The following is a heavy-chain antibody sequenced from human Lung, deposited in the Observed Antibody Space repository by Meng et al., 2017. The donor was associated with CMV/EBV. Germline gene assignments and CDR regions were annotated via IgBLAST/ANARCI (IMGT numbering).Heavy chain of an antibody. Sequence: SXTXSLXCTVSGGSISSYYWSWIRQPPGKGLEWIGYIYYSGSTTYNPSLKSRVTISVDTSKNQFSLKLSSVTAADTAVYYCARGGGGFNRGASNWFDPWGQAXLVTVSS. D-gene: IGHD3-16*01. CDR2: IYYSGST. V-gene: IGHV4-59*01. CDR3: ARGGGGFNRGASNWFDP. CDR1: GGSISSYY. J-gene: IGHJ5*02.